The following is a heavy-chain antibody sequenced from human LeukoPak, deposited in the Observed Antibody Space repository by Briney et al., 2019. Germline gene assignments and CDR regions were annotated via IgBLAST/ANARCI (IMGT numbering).Heavy chain of an antibody. CDR2: IKPNSGDT. V-gene: IGHV1-2*02. D-gene: IGHD3-10*01. Sequence: ASVKVSCKASGYSFADYYMHWVRQAPGQGLGWMGGIKPNSGDTRSAQKFQGRVIMTRDTSTGTAYMELSSLRYDDTAVYYCATNILVRDIINWFAPWGQGTLVTVSS. J-gene: IGHJ5*02. CDR3: ATNILVRDIINWFAP. CDR1: GYSFADYY.